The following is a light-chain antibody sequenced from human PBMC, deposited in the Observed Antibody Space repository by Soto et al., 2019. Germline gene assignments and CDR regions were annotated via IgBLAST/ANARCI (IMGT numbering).Light chain of an antibody. CDR2: GAT. CDR1: QMRNRNY. Sequence: ELVLTQSPGTLSLSPGERVALSCRASQMRNRNYFAWYQQKPGQAPRLLIFGATIRAADIPERFSGSGSETDFTLTISRLEPEDFAMYYCQLYDRSPVGYTFGRGTTLAMK. V-gene: IGKV3-20*01. J-gene: IGKJ2*01. CDR3: QLYDRSPVGYT.